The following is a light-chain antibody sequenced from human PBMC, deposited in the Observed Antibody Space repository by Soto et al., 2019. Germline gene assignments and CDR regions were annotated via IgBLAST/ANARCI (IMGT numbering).Light chain of an antibody. CDR2: EVS. CDR1: SSDVGSYNR. J-gene: IGLJ1*01. Sequence: QSVLPKPPSVSGSPGQSVTISCTGTSSDVGSYNRVSWYQQPPGTAPKLMIYEVSNRPSGVPDRFSGSKSGNTASLTISGLQAEDEADYYCSSYTSSSTYVFGTGTKVTVL. V-gene: IGLV2-18*02. CDR3: SSYTSSSTYV.